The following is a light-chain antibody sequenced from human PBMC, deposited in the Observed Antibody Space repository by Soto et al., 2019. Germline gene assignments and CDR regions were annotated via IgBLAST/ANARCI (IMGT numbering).Light chain of an antibody. Sequence: AIQLTQSPSSPSASVGDRVTITCRASQGISSALAWYQQKPGKAPRLLIYDASSLESGVPSRFSGSGSGTDFTLTIISLQPEDFATYFCQQFNNYPLTFGGGTKVDIK. CDR3: QQFNNYPLT. J-gene: IGKJ4*01. CDR2: DAS. V-gene: IGKV1D-13*01. CDR1: QGISSA.